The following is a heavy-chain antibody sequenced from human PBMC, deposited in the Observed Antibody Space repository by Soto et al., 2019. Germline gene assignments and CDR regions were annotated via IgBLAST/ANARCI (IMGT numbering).Heavy chain of an antibody. CDR2: IIPILGLA. V-gene: IGHV1-69*02. Sequence: QVQLVQSGAEVKKPGSSVKVSCKASGGTFSSYTISWVRQAPGQGLEWMGRIIPILGLANYAQKFQGRVTITPHQSTRTAYMELSSLRSEDTPVYYCARPRTAGDPVSYWGQGTLVTVSS. CDR1: GGTFSSYT. CDR3: ARPRTAGDPVSY. J-gene: IGHJ4*02. D-gene: IGHD4-17*01.